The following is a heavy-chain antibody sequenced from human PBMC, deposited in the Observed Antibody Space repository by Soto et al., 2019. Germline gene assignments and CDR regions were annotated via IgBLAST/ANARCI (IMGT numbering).Heavy chain of an antibody. Sequence: SVKVSCKASGHRFTSYGCSWVRQAPGQGLEWMGWISAYDDDTKYVQSLQGRVTLTTDTSTNTAFMELRSLRSDDTAVYFCARDAEVAGNSYGLDVWGQGTTVTGSS. V-gene: IGHV1-18*04. J-gene: IGHJ6*02. CDR3: ARDAEVAGNSYGLDV. CDR1: GHRFTSYG. D-gene: IGHD6-19*01. CDR2: ISAYDDDT.